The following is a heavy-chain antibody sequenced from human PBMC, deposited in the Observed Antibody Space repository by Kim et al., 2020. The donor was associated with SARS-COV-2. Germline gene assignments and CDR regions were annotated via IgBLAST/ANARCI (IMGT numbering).Heavy chain of an antibody. CDR1: GFTFSSYA. J-gene: IGHJ4*02. CDR2: ISYDGSNK. CDR3: ARGGRAVVTATGY. V-gene: IGHV3-30*04. Sequence: GRSLRLSCAASGFTFSSYAMHWVRQAPGKGLEWVAVISYDGSNKYYADSVKGRFTISRDNSKNTLYLQMNSLRAEDTAVYYCARGGRAVVTATGYWGQGTLVTVSS. D-gene: IGHD2-21*02.